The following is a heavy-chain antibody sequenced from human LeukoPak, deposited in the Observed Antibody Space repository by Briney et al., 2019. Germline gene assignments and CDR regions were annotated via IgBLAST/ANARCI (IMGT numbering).Heavy chain of an antibody. CDR1: GFTFASYW. D-gene: IGHD3-16*02. V-gene: IGHV3-7*01. CDR3: LLQMTYGELSDPDF. J-gene: IGHJ4*02. CDR2: IKQGGSEE. Sequence: GGSLRLSCAAAGFTFASYWMMWVRQAPGKGLEWVANIKQGGSEEYYVDSVKGRFTISRDSAMNSVSLQINSLRAEDTAVYYCLLQMTYGELSDPDFRGQGTLVTVSS.